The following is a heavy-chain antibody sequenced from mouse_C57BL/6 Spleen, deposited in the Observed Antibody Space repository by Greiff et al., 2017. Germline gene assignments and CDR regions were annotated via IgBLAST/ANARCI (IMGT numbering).Heavy chain of an antibody. D-gene: IGHD3-2*02. CDR3: AREEQLRF. V-gene: IGHV5-4*01. CDR2: ISDGGSYT. CDR1: GFTFSSYA. Sequence: EVQLVESGGGLVQPGGSLKLSCAASGFTFSSYAMSWVRQTPEKRLEWVATISDGGSYTYYPDNVTGRFTISRDNAKNNLYLQMSHLKSEDTAMYYCAREEQLRFWGQGTTLTVSS. J-gene: IGHJ2*01.